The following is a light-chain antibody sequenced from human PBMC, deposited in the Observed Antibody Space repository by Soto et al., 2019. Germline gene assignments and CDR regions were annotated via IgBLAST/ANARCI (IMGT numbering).Light chain of an antibody. CDR1: QSVSSSY. V-gene: IGKV3-20*01. Sequence: EIVLTQSPGTLSLSPGERATLSCRASQSVSSSYLAWYQQKPGQAPRLLIYGASSRATGIPDRFSGSGSGTDFTLTISSLQPEDVATYYCLQHNSYPLTFGGGTKVDIK. J-gene: IGKJ4*01. CDR3: LQHNSYPLT. CDR2: GAS.